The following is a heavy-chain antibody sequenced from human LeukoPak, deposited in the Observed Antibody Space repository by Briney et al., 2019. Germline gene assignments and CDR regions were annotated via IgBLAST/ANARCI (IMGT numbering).Heavy chain of an antibody. CDR1: GFTFSSYS. CDR3: AKESKDSSSWYEFTYYYYYYGMDV. D-gene: IGHD6-13*01. J-gene: IGHJ6*02. CDR2: ISSSSSTI. Sequence: GGSLRLSCAASGFTFSSYSMNWVRQAPGKGLEWVSYISSSSSTIYYADSVKGRFTISRDNAKNSLYLQMNSLRAEDTAVYYCAKESKDSSSWYEFTYYYYYYGMDVWGQGTTVTVSS. V-gene: IGHV3-48*01.